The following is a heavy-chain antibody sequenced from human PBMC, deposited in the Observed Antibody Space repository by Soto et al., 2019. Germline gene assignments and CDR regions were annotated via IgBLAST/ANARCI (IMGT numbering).Heavy chain of an antibody. J-gene: IGHJ6*02. V-gene: IGHV4-61*01. Sequence: SETLSLTCTVSGGSVSSGSYYWSWIRQPPGKGLEWIGYIYYSGSTNYNPSLKSRVTISVDTSKNQFSLKLSSVTAADTAVYYCARDFSDTAMEGVSAYYYYYGMDVWGQGTTVTVSS. CDR3: ARDFSDTAMEGVSAYYYYYGMDV. CDR2: IYYSGST. D-gene: IGHD5-18*01. CDR1: GGSVSSGSYY.